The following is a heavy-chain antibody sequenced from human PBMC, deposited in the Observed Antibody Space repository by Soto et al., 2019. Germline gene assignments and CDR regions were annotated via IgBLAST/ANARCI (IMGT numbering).Heavy chain of an antibody. CDR3: ATGGSGWYGIDY. J-gene: IGHJ4*02. D-gene: IGHD6-19*01. V-gene: IGHV1-24*01. CDR1: GYTLTELS. CDR2: FGPEDGET. Sequence: ASVKVSCKVSGYTLTELSMHWVRQAPGKGLEWMGGFGPEDGETIYAQKFQGRVTMTEDTSTDTAYMELSSLGSEDTAVYYCATGGSGWYGIDYWGQGTLVTVSS.